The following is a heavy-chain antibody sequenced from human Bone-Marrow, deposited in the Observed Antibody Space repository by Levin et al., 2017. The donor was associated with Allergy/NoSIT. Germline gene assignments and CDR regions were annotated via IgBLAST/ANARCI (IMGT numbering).Heavy chain of an antibody. CDR2: INHSGST. Sequence: GSLRLSCAVYDESFSTYYWSWIRQPPGKGLEWIGQINHSGSTNYNPSLKTRVLMSLDTSKSQFSLKLNSLTAADTAVYFCARGTTSGWDYFDSWGQGTLVTVSS. J-gene: IGHJ4*02. CDR1: DESFSTYY. D-gene: IGHD6-19*01. V-gene: IGHV4-34*01. CDR3: ARGTTSGWDYFDS.